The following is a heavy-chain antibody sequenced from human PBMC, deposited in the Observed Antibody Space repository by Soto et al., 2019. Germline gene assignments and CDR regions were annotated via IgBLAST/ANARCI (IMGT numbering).Heavy chain of an antibody. CDR3: ARHLDNPPDNWFDP. D-gene: IGHD1-20*01. CDR1: GGSISSSSYY. CDR2: IYYSGST. J-gene: IGHJ5*02. V-gene: IGHV4-39*01. Sequence: SETLSLTCTVSGGSISSSSYYWGWIRQPPGKGLEWIGSIYYSGSTYYNPSLKSRVTISVDTSKNQFSLKLSSVTAADTAVYYCARHLDNPPDNWFDPWGQGTLVTVSS.